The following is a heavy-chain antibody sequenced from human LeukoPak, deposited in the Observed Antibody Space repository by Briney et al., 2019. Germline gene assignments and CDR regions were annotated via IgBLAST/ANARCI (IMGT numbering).Heavy chain of an antibody. Sequence: GGSLRLSCAASGFTFDDYAMHWVRQAPGKGLEWVSGITWNSGSIVYADSVKGRFTISRDNAENSLYLQMNSLRAEGTAFYYCAKGPARYFDWLSSWGQGTLVTVSS. CDR3: AKGPARYFDWLSS. CDR2: ITWNSGSI. D-gene: IGHD3-9*01. J-gene: IGHJ4*02. CDR1: GFTFDDYA. V-gene: IGHV3-9*01.